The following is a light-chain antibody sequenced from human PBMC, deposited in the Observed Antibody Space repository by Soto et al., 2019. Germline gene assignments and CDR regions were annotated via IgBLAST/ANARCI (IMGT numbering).Light chain of an antibody. CDR2: DAS. V-gene: IGKV3-11*01. CDR3: HQRSSGPPIT. J-gene: IGKJ5*01. CDR1: QSVSSY. Sequence: DIVLTLSPATLSLSPGERATLSCRASQSVSSYLAWYQQKPGQAPRLLIYDASNRATGIPARFSGSGSGTDFTLTISSLEPEDFAVYYCHQRSSGPPITFGQGTRLEIK.